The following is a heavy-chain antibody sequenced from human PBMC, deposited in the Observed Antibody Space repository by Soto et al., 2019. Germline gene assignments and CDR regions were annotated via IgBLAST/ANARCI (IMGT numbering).Heavy chain of an antibody. CDR2: IYATGTT. D-gene: IGHD1-1*01. CDR1: GASISGFY. Sequence: PSETLSLTCTVSGASISGFYWSWIRKSAGKGLEWIGRIYATGTTDYNPSLKSRVMMSVDTSKKQFSLKLRSVTAADTAVYYCVRDGTKTLRDWFDPWGQGISVTVSS. CDR3: VRDGTKTLRDWFDP. J-gene: IGHJ5*02. V-gene: IGHV4-4*07.